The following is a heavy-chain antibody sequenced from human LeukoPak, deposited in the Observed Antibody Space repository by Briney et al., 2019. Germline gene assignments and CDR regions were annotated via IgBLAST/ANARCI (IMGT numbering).Heavy chain of an antibody. CDR2: ISSSAATT. CDR1: GFRFSDYY. V-gene: IGHV3-11*04. Sequence: PGGSLRLSCVTSGFRFSDYYMMWIRQAPGKGPEWVAHISSSAATTLYADSVKGRFTVSRDNAKNSLYLEMTSLRPEDTAVYYCARDRGSTVTTVGYWGQGTLATVSS. CDR3: ARDRGSTVTTVGY. D-gene: IGHD4-17*01. J-gene: IGHJ4*02.